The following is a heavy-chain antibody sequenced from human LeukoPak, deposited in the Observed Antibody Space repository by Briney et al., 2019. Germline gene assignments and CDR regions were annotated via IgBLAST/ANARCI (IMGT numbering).Heavy chain of an antibody. Sequence: SQTLSLTCAISGDSFSSNSATWSWIRQSPSRGLEWLGRTYYRSKWYNDYAVSVKSRITVNPDTSKNQFSLQLNSVTPEDTAVYYCARLRKMATISYYYYGMDVWGQGTTVTVSS. J-gene: IGHJ6*02. CDR3: ARLRKMATISYYYYGMDV. CDR1: GDSFSSNSAT. V-gene: IGHV6-1*01. CDR2: TYYRSKWYN. D-gene: IGHD5-24*01.